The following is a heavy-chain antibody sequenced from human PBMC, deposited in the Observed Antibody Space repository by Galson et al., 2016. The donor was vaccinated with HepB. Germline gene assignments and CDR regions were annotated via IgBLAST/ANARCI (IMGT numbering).Heavy chain of an antibody. CDR3: ASGGSYGRFDY. CDR1: GFSLSDYY. J-gene: IGHJ4*02. Sequence: SLRLSCAASGFSLSDYYMSWIRQAPGKGLEWVSYISSSGSTIYYPDSVKGRFTISRDNAKNSLYLQMNSLRAEDTALYFCASGGSYGRFDYWGQGTLVTVSS. V-gene: IGHV3-11*04. D-gene: IGHD5-18*01. CDR2: ISSSGSTI.